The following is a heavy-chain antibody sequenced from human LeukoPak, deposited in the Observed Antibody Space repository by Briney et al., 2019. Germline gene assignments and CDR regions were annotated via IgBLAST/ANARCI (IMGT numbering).Heavy chain of an antibody. V-gene: IGHV4-59*01. J-gene: IGHJ5*02. CDR3: ARDKAVAGLGP. CDR2: IYYSGST. D-gene: IGHD6-19*01. CDR1: GGSISSYY. Sequence: PSETLSLTCTVSGGSISSYYWSWIRQPPGKGLEWIGYIYYSGSTNYNPSLKSRVTISVDTSKNQFSLKLSSVTAADTAAYYCARDKAVAGLGPWGQGTLVTVSS.